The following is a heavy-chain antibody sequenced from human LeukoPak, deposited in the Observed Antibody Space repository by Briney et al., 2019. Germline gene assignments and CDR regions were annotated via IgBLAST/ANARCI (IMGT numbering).Heavy chain of an antibody. D-gene: IGHD4-17*01. V-gene: IGHV1-18*01. CDR2: ISAYNGNT. J-gene: IGHJ4*02. CDR3: ARDPKTTVTTGSLGY. Sequence: ASVKVSCKASGYTFTSYGISWVRQAPGQGLEWMGWISAYNGNTNYAQKLQGRVTMTTDTSTSTAYMELSRLRSDDTAVYYCARDPKTTVTTGSLGYWGQGTLVTVSS. CDR1: GYTFTSYG.